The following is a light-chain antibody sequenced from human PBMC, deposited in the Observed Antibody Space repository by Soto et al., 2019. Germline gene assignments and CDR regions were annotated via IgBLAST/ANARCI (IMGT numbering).Light chain of an antibody. V-gene: IGKV1-39*01. J-gene: IGKJ1*01. Sequence: DIQMTQSPSSLSASAGDRITISCQASQGVSKNLNWYQQKPGKAPKLLIYGASTMHSGIPVRFSGSGSGTEFTLTISSLQSEDFAIYYCQQNYNSPPTFGQGTKVDIK. CDR2: GAS. CDR3: QQNYNSPPT. CDR1: QGVSKN.